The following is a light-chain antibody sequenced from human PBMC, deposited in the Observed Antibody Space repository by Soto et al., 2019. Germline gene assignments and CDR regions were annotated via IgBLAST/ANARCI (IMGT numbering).Light chain of an antibody. CDR2: NVS. V-gene: IGLV2-14*01. CDR1: SSDVGGYNY. J-gene: IGLJ2*01. CDR3: SSSTSNNTVL. Sequence: QSVRTQPASVSGAAVHSITISCTGTSSDVGGYNYVSWYQQHPGKAPKLMIYNVSNRPSGVSNRFSGSKSGNTASLTITGLQAEDEGHYYCSSSTSNNTVLFGGGPKVTVL.